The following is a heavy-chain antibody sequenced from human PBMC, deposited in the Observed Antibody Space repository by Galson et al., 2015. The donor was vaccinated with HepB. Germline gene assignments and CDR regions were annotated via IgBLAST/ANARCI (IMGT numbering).Heavy chain of an antibody. V-gene: IGHV4-59*01. Sequence: ETLSLTCTVSGDSMTYYWSWIRQPPGKGLEWIGFIYYSGNTHYNPSLKSRVTLSVDTSKKQFSLKLRSVTAADTAVYYCARARERYYGLDVWGQGTTVTVSS. CDR1: GDSMTYY. CDR3: ARARERYYGLDV. J-gene: IGHJ6*02. CDR2: IYYSGNT.